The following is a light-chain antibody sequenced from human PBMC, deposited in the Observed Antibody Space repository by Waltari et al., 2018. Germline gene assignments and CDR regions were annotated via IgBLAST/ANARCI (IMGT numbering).Light chain of an antibody. Sequence: QSALTQPASVSGSPGQSITISCTGTSSDVGGYDYVSWYQQHPGKAPKLIIYDVTYRPLAVSSGFSGSNSGNPASLTISGLQAEDEADYHCSSYTFSTNLFFGTGTKVTVL. CDR1: SSDVGGYDY. J-gene: IGLJ1*01. V-gene: IGLV2-14*03. CDR3: SSYTFSTNLF. CDR2: DVT.